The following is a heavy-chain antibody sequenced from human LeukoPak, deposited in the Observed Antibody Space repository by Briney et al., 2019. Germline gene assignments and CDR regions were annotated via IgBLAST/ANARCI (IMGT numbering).Heavy chain of an antibody. J-gene: IGHJ3*02. V-gene: IGHV3-48*03. Sequence: GGSLRLSCAASGFTFSSYEMNWVRQAPGKGLECISYISSSGTPIHYSYSVQGRFTISRDNAKNSLYLQMNSLRAEDTAVYYCAGDDYGNPLTDGAFDIWGQGTMVTVSS. CDR1: GFTFSSYE. CDR3: AGDDYGNPLTDGAFDI. CDR2: ISSSGTPI. D-gene: IGHD4-17*01.